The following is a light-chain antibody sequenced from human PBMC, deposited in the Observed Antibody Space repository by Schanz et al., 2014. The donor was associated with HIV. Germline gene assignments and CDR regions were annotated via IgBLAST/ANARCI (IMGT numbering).Light chain of an antibody. V-gene: IGKV3-20*01. CDR1: QRLSSSY. Sequence: EIVLTQSPGSLSLSPGGRATLSCGASQRLSSSYLAWYQQKRDQPPRLLIYGASSRATGIPDRFSGSGSGTDFTLNISSLQSEDFAVYYCQQYNDWPPITFGQGTRLEIK. J-gene: IGKJ5*01. CDR2: GAS. CDR3: QQYNDWPPIT.